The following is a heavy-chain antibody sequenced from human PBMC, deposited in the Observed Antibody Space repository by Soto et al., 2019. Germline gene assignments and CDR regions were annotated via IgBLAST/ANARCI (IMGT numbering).Heavy chain of an antibody. CDR3: AREIRCSGGSGFTYYMDV. CDR2: IYYIGST. CDR1: GGCISSSSYY. J-gene: IGHJ6*03. V-gene: IGHV4-39*02. Sequence: QLQLQESGPGLVKPSETLSLTCTVSGGCISSSSYYWGWIRQPPGKVLEWIGSIYYIGSTNYNPSLKSRVNISVDTSKNQFSLKLSSVTAAETAVYYCAREIRCSGGSGFTYYMDVGGKGTTVTVSS. D-gene: IGHD2-15*01.